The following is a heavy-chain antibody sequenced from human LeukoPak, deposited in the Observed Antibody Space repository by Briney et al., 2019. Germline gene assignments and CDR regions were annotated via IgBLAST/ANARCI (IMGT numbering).Heavy chain of an antibody. V-gene: IGHV3-23*01. CDR1: GFTFNSYA. CDR3: AKTMYRDNWYCFDH. CDR2: ISGSGSI. D-gene: IGHD1-1*01. J-gene: IGHJ4*02. Sequence: PGGSLRLSCAASGFTFNSYAMSWVRQAPGKGLEWVSVISGSGSIYYADSVKGRFTISRDNSKNTLYLQMNSLRAEDTAVYYCAKTMYRDNWYCFDHWGQGTLVTVSS.